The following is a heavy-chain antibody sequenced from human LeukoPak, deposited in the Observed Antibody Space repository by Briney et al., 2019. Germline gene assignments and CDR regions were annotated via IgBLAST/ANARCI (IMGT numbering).Heavy chain of an antibody. Sequence: ASVKVSCKASGYTFTSYYMHWVRQAPGQGLEWMGIINPSGGSTSYAQKFQGRVTMTRDMSTSTVYMELSSLRSEDTAVYYCARDIVVVPATVLSPAFDIWGQGTMVTVSS. CDR3: ARDIVVVPATVLSPAFDI. D-gene: IGHD2-2*01. CDR2: INPSGGST. V-gene: IGHV1-46*01. CDR1: GYTFTSYY. J-gene: IGHJ3*02.